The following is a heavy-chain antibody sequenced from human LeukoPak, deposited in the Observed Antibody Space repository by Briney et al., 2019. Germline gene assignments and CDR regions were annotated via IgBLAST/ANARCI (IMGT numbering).Heavy chain of an antibody. J-gene: IGHJ6*03. D-gene: IGHD5-18*01. V-gene: IGHV4-4*07. CDR3: ARHTAIQRSNYYYYTYV. CDR1: GGSISSYY. CDR2: IFTSGST. Sequence: SETLSLTCTVSGGSISSYYWSWIRQPAGKGLEWIGRIFTSGSTNYNPSLKSRVTISVDKSKNHFSLKLSSVTAADTAVYYCARHTAIQRSNYYYYTYVLGKGTTVTVSS.